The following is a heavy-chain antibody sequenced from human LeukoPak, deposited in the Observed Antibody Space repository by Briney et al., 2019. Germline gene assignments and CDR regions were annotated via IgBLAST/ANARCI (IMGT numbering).Heavy chain of an antibody. CDR3: ARDIGWSGSYHRQCGFDY. V-gene: IGHV3-7*01. D-gene: IGHD1-26*01. CDR2: INEAGSEK. Sequence: GGSLRLSCAASGFSVSAYWMSWVRQAPGKGLEWVANINEAGSEKPYVDSVKGLFTISRDNAKNSLYLEMNSLRAEDTAVYYCARDIGWSGSYHRQCGFDYWGQGTLVTVSS. CDR1: GFSVSAYW. J-gene: IGHJ4*02.